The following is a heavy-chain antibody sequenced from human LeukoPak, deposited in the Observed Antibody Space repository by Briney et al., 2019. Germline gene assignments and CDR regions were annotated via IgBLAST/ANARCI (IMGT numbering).Heavy chain of an antibody. CDR3: TRDFDAATGY. V-gene: IGHV3-74*01. Sequence: GGSLRLSCAASGFTFSSDCMHWVRQAPGKGLVWVSRISPDGSATGYADSVRGRLTISRDNAKNTLYLQMISLRAGDTAVYYCTRDFDAATGYWVQGTLVTVSS. J-gene: IGHJ4*02. CDR1: GFTFSSDC. D-gene: IGHD3-9*01. CDR2: ISPDGSAT.